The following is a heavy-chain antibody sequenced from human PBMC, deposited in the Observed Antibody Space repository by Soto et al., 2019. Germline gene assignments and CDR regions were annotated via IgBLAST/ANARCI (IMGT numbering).Heavy chain of an antibody. J-gene: IGHJ5*02. Sequence: SETLSLTCTLSGDSITWTSCYWGWIRQPPGKGLEWVGDVYYSGSTYYNPSLKSRLTMSIDTSRNQFSLKMKSVTVADTALYFCARQVYGDYLGGNWFDPWGQGALVTVSS. CDR3: ARQVYGDYLGGNWFDP. V-gene: IGHV4-39*01. D-gene: IGHD4-17*01. CDR1: GDSITWTSCY. CDR2: VYYSGST.